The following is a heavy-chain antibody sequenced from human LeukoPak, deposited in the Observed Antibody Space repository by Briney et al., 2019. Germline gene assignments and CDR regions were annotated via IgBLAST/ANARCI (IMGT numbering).Heavy chain of an antibody. D-gene: IGHD4-17*01. V-gene: IGHV3-21*01. CDR2: ISSSSSYI. Sequence: GGSLRLSCAASGFTFSSYSMNWVRQAPGEGLEWVSSISSSSSYIYYADSVKGRFTISRDNAKNSLYLQMNSLRAEDTAVYYCARDARTVTTLFDYWGQGTLVTVSS. CDR1: GFTFSSYS. CDR3: ARDARTVTTLFDY. J-gene: IGHJ4*02.